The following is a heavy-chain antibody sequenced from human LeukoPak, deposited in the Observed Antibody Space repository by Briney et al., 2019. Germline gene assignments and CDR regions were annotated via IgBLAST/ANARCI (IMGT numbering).Heavy chain of an antibody. CDR3: AKDGTVAHVIVVVSYFDS. CDR2: INGRGATT. CDR1: GFSFCSYA. J-gene: IGHJ4*02. D-gene: IGHD3-22*01. V-gene: IGHV3-23*01. Sequence: PGGSLRLSCAASGFSFCSYAMSWVRQAPGKGLEWVSAINGRGATTYYADSVKGRFTISRDNSKNTLYLQMNSLRAEDTAVYYCAKDGTVAHVIVVVSYFDSWGQGTLVTVSS.